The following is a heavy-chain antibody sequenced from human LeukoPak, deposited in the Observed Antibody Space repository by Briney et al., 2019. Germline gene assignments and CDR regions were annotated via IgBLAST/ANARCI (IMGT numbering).Heavy chain of an antibody. D-gene: IGHD2-15*01. V-gene: IGHV1-8*01. CDR2: MNPNSGNT. Sequence: ASVKVSCKASGYTFTTYDINWVRQATGQGLEWMGWMNPNSGNTGYAQKFQGRVTMTSNTSISTVYMEMSSLRSEDTAVYYCATLCCGSYYMDVWGKGTTVTVSS. J-gene: IGHJ6*03. CDR3: ATLCCGSYYMDV. CDR1: GYTFTTYD.